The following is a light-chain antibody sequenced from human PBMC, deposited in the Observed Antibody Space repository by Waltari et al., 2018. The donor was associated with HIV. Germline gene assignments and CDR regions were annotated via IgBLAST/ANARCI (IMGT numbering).Light chain of an antibody. V-gene: IGLV1-47*01. J-gene: IGLJ3*02. CDR1: RSNTAHND. Sequence: QSVLTQPPSASGTPGPRVTIPCSGIRSNTAHNDVYWFQHLPGTAHKPLIYRNNQRPSGVPERFTGSKSGTSASLAISRLRSEDEADYYCDAWDNSLSGRVFGGGTKLTVL. CDR2: RNN. CDR3: DAWDNSLSGRV.